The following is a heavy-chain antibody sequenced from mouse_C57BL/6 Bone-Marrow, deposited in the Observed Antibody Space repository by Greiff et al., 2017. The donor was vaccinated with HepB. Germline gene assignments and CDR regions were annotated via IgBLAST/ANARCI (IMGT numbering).Heavy chain of an antibody. CDR1: GYAFSSSW. CDR3: YDGSYYAMDD. CDR2: IYPGDGDT. V-gene: IGHV1-82*01. J-gene: IGHJ4*01. D-gene: IGHD2-3*01. Sequence: VMLVESGPELVKPGASVKISCKASGYAFSSSWMNWVKQRPGKGLEWIGRIYPGDGDTNYNGKFKGKATLTADKSSSTAYMQLSSLTSEDSAVYFCYDGSYYAMDDWGQGTSVTVSS.